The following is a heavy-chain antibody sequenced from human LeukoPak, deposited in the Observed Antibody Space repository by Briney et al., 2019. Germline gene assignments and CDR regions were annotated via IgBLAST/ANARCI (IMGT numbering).Heavy chain of an antibody. CDR2: IYPGDSDT. D-gene: IGHD1-26*01. CDR3: ARRTLAGSAFDI. CDR1: GYSFTSYW. J-gene: IGHJ3*02. Sequence: GESLKISCKASGYSFTSYWIGWVRQMPGKGLEWMGIIYPGDSDTSYSPSFQGHITISADKSISTAYLQWSSLKASDTAMYYCARRTLAGSAFDIWGQGTMVTVSS. V-gene: IGHV5-51*01.